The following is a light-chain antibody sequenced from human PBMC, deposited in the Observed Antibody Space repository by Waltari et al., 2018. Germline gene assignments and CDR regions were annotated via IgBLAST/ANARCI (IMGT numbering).Light chain of an antibody. CDR1: RSVNSN. V-gene: IGKV3-15*01. Sequence: EVVLTQSPDTLSVSPAERPTHSCRTSRSVNSNLAGYQHKPGQAPRLLMYGASTRPTVIPARFSDSESGTEFTLTITSLQSEDFAVYYCQQYNNWPLTFGGGTKVEI. CDR2: GAS. CDR3: QQYNNWPLT. J-gene: IGKJ4*01.